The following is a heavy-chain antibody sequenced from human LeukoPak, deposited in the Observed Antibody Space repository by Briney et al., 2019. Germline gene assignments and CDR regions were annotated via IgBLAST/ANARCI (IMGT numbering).Heavy chain of an antibody. V-gene: IGHV3-21*01. Sequence: GGPLRLSCAASEFTVSSNYMSWVRQAPGKGLEWVASISSTSTYMYYGDSLKGRFTISRDNAKNTLYLQLDSLRAEDTATYYCARRVTTFLSWGQGTLVIVSS. J-gene: IGHJ4*02. CDR1: EFTVSSNY. CDR2: ISSTSTYM. CDR3: ARRVTTFLS. D-gene: IGHD4-17*01.